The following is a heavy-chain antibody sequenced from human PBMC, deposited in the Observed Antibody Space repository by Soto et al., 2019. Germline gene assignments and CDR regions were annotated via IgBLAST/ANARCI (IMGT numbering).Heavy chain of an antibody. Sequence: SETLSLTCAVYGGSFSGYYWSWIRQPPGKGLEWIGEINHSGSTNYDPSLKSRVTISVDTSKNQFSLKLSSVTAADTAVYYCASSQGIFGVVTYYYYYGMDVWGQGTTVTVSS. CDR3: ASSQGIFGVVTYYYYYGMDV. D-gene: IGHD3-3*01. CDR2: INHSGST. J-gene: IGHJ6*02. CDR1: GGSFSGYY. V-gene: IGHV4-34*01.